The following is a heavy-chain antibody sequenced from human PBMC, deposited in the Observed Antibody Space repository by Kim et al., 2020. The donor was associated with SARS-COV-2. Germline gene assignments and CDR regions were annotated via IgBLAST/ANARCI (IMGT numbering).Heavy chain of an antibody. CDR3: AKRGRGADYYDSSGYYYDY. V-gene: IGHV3-23*01. Sequence: GRFTSSRDKSKNTLYLQMNSLRAEDTAVYYCAKRGRGADYYDSSGYYYDYWGQGTLVTVSS. D-gene: IGHD3-22*01. J-gene: IGHJ4*02.